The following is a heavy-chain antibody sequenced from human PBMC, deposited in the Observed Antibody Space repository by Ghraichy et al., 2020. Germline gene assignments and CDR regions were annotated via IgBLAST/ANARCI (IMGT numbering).Heavy chain of an antibody. CDR2: MNPNSGNT. CDR3: ARGRLLGPQAYYYYGMDV. Sequence: ASVKVSCKASGSTFSSSVINRERQATRQGLEWMGWMNPNSGNTGYAQKFQGRVTMTRNTSISTAYMELSSLRSEDTAVYYCARGRLLGPQAYYYYGMDVWGQGTTVTVSS. J-gene: IGHJ6*02. CDR1: GSTFSSSV. D-gene: IGHD7-27*01. V-gene: IGHV1-8*01.